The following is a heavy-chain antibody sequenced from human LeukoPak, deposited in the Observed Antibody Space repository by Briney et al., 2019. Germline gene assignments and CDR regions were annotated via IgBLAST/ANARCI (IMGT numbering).Heavy chain of an antibody. CDR2: IRSKSFGETT. D-gene: IGHD3-22*01. J-gene: IGHJ4*02. CDR1: GFTFSDYP. V-gene: IGHV3-49*04. CDR3: TRGNFYDGSAYASYYFDY. Sequence: PGGSLRLSCTASGFTFSDYPLNWVRQAPGKGLEWVGLIRSKSFGETTEYAASVRGRFTISRDNSQGFAYLQMSGLKTEDTAVYYCTRGNFYDGSAYASYYFDYWGQGALVTVSS.